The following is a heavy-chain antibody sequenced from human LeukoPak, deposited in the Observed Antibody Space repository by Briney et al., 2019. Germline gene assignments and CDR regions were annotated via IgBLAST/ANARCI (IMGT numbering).Heavy chain of an antibody. CDR1: GFTFSSYW. Sequence: GGSLRLSCAASGFTFSSYWMSWVRQAPGKGLEWVANIKQDGSEKYYVDSVRGRFTISRDNAKNSLYLQMNSLRAEDTAVYYCATAGYYYDSSGPYDAFDIWGQGTMVTVSS. CDR3: ATAGYYYDSSGPYDAFDI. D-gene: IGHD3-22*01. J-gene: IGHJ3*02. CDR2: IKQDGSEK. V-gene: IGHV3-7*01.